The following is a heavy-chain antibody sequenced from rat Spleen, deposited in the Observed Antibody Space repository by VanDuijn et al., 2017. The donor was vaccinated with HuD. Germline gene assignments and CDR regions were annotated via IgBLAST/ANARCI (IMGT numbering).Heavy chain of an antibody. V-gene: IGHV5-22*01. J-gene: IGHJ1*01. CDR1: GFTFNDYY. Sequence: EVQLVESGGGLVQPGRSLKLSCEASGFTFNDYYMAWVRQAPKKGLEWVASISYEGSSTYYGDSVKGRFTISRDNAKSTLYLQMDSLRSEDTATYYCTTVVGDSYWYFDFWGPGTMVTVSS. D-gene: IGHD1-1*01. CDR3: TTVVGDSYWYFDF. CDR2: ISYEGSST.